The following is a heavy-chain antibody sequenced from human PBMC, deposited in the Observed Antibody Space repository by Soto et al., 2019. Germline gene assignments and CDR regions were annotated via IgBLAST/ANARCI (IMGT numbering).Heavy chain of an antibody. CDR3: ARDNDYYGMDV. J-gene: IGHJ6*02. V-gene: IGHV3-53*01. CDR1: GFTVSSNY. Sequence: GGSLRLSCAASGFTVSSNYMSWVRQAPGKGLEWVSVIYSGGSTYYADSVKGRFTISRDNSKNTLYLQMNSLRAEDTAVYYCARDNDYYGMDVWGQGTTVTVSS. CDR2: IYSGGST.